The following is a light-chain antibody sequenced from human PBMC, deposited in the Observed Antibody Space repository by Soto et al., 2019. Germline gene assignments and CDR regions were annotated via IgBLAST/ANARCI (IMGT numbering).Light chain of an antibody. CDR2: GAS. CDR3: QQYNNWPRT. Sequence: IVMTQSPATLSVSPGERATLSCRASQSISSSLAWYQQRPGQAPRLLIYGASTRATGIPARFSGSGSGTEFTLTISSLQSEDFAVYYCQQYNNWPRTFGQGTRLEIK. V-gene: IGKV3-15*01. J-gene: IGKJ5*01. CDR1: QSISSS.